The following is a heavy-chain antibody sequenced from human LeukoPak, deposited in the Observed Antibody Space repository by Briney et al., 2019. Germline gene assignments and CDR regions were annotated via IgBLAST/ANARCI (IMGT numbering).Heavy chain of an antibody. CDR1: GGSISSGGYY. V-gene: IGHV4-31*03. CDR3: ARHDYGGNLDY. D-gene: IGHD4-23*01. J-gene: IGHJ4*02. CDR2: IYYSGST. Sequence: SQTLSLTCTVSGGSISSGGYYGSWIRQHPGKGLEWIGYIYYSGSTYYNPSLKSRVTISVDTSKNQFSLKLSSVTAADTAVYYCARHDYGGNLDYWGQGTLVTVSS.